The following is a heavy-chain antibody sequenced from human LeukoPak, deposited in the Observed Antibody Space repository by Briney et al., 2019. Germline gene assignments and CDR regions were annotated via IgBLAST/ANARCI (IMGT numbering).Heavy chain of an antibody. Sequence: ASVKVSCKASGYTFTSYYMHWVRQAPGQGLEWMGIINPSGGSTSYAQKFQGRVTMTRDTSTSIVYMELSSLRSEDTAVYYCARDISRVPLGDYWGQGTLVTVSS. CDR1: GYTFTSYY. CDR3: ARDISRVPLGDY. V-gene: IGHV1-46*01. D-gene: IGHD3-16*02. CDR2: INPSGGST. J-gene: IGHJ4*02.